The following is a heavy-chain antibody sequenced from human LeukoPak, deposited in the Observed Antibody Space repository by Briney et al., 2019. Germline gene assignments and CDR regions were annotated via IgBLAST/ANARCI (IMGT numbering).Heavy chain of an antibody. CDR3: ARGSLTGYRVDWFDP. J-gene: IGHJ5*02. CDR2: IYHSGST. V-gene: IGHV4-34*01. D-gene: IGHD1-14*01. Sequence: PSETLSLTCAVYGGSFSGYYWSWIRQPPGKGLEWIGEIYHSGSTNYNPSLKGRVTISLDTSKNQFSLKLSSVTAADTAVYYCARGSLTGYRVDWFDPWGQGTLVTVSS. CDR1: GGSFSGYY.